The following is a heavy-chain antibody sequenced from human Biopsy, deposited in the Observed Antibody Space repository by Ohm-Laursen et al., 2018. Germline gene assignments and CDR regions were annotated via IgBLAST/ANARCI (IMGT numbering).Heavy chain of an antibody. CDR3: VRGVDCYGPYPYYALDV. J-gene: IGHJ6*02. CDR2: INHSGRT. CDR1: GESFNGYY. V-gene: IGHV4-34*01. D-gene: IGHD2-21*01. Sequence: PSDTLSLTCAVYGESFNGYYWSWIRRTPGKGLEWIGEINHSGRTNYNPSLKSRVTISVDTSKNKFSLKVRPVTVADTAVYYCVRGVDCYGPYPYYALDVWGQGTTVTVSS.